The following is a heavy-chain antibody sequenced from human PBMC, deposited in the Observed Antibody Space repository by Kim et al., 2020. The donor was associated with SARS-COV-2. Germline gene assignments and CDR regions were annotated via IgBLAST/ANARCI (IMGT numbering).Heavy chain of an antibody. V-gene: IGHV3-53*01. J-gene: IGHJ4*02. Sequence: GGSLRLSCAASGFTVSSNYMSWVRQAPGKGLEWVSVIYSGGSTYYADSVKGRFTIFSDNYKNTLYPQMNSLRAEDTAVYYCARVRNYYGEYVFDSWGQGT. D-gene: IGHD4-17*01. CDR1: GFTVSSNY. CDR2: IYSGGST. CDR3: ARVRNYYGEYVFDS.